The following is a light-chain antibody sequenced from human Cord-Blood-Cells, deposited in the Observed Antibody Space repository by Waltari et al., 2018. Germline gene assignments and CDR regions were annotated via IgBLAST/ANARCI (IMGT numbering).Light chain of an antibody. Sequence: SSQLTQDPAVSVALGQTVRIPCQGDSLRSYQASWYQQKPGQAPVLVIYGKNNRPSGIPDRFSGSSSGNTASLTITGAQAEDEADYYCNSRDSSGNHWVFGGGTKLTVL. V-gene: IGLV3-19*01. CDR3: NSRDSSGNHWV. CDR1: SLRSYQ. J-gene: IGLJ3*02. CDR2: GKN.